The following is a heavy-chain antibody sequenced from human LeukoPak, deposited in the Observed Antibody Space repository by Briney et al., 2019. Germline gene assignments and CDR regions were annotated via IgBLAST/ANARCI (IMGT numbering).Heavy chain of an antibody. Sequence: GGPLRLSCAASGFTFSSYAMSWVRQAPGKGLEWVSAISGSGGSTYYADSVKGRFTISRDNVKNTLYLQMNSLRADDTAVYYCAKDLPNYYESSGYPSWGQGTLVTVSS. V-gene: IGHV3-23*01. D-gene: IGHD3-22*01. CDR1: GFTFSSYA. CDR3: AKDLPNYYESSGYPS. CDR2: ISGSGGST. J-gene: IGHJ5*02.